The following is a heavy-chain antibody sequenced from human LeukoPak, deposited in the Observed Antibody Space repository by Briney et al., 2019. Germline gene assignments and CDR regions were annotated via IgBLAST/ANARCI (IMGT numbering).Heavy chain of an antibody. CDR3: ARTYDGSGYIFDY. D-gene: IGHD3-22*01. CDR1: GDSISSGSYY. Sequence: SETPSLTCTVSGDSISSGSYYWSWVRQPAGKGLEWIGRVYISGGTIYNPSLKSRATISIDTSKKQLSLKLRSVTAADTAVYYCARTYDGSGYIFDYWGQGTLVTVSS. CDR2: VYISGGT. J-gene: IGHJ4*02. V-gene: IGHV4-61*02.